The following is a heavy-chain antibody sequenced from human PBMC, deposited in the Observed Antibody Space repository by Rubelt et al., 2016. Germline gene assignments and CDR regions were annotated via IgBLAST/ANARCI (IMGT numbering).Heavy chain of an antibody. Sequence: QVQLVQSGAEVKKPGASVKVLCKASGYTFSGYFIHWVRQAPGQGLEWMGWMNPNSGNTGYAQKFQGRVTMTRNKSISTAYMELSSLRSEDTAVYYCAALYSDYWGQGTLLTVSS. D-gene: IGHD2-21*01. CDR2: MNPNSGNT. J-gene: IGHJ4*02. V-gene: IGHV1-8*02. CDR1: GYTFSGYF. CDR3: AALYSDY.